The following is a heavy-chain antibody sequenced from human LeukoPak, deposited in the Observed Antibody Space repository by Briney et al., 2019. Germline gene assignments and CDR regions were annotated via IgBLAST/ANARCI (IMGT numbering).Heavy chain of an antibody. CDR1: GGSISSSTYY. CDR3: ARHIYLDSSGYYTINWFGP. CDR2: IYYSGST. Sequence: SETLSLTCTVSGGSISSSTYYWGWIRQPPGKGLEWIGSIYYSGSTYYNPSLKSRVTISVDTSKNQFSLKLSSVTAADTAVYYCARHIYLDSSGYYTINWFGPWGQGTLVTVSS. J-gene: IGHJ5*02. V-gene: IGHV4-39*01. D-gene: IGHD3-22*01.